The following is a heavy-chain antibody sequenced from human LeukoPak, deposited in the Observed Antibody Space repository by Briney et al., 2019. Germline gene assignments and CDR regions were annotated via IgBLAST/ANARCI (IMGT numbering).Heavy chain of an antibody. Sequence: GGSLRLSCAASGFTFSNYSMNWVRQAPGKGLEWVSYISSSSGTIYYADSVKGRFTISRDNAKNSLYLHMTSLRAEDTAVYYCARGPSGIVGATKGFDYWGQGTLVTVSS. V-gene: IGHV3-48*04. CDR3: ARGPSGIVGATKGFDY. J-gene: IGHJ4*02. D-gene: IGHD1-26*01. CDR2: ISSSSGTI. CDR1: GFTFSNYS.